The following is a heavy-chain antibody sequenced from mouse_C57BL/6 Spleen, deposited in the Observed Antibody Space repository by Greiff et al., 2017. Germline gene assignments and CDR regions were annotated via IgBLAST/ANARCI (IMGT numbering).Heavy chain of an antibody. Sequence: EVQLVESEGGLVQPGSSLKLSCTASGFTFSDYYMAWVRQVPDKGLEWVANINDDGSSTYYLDSLKSRFIISRDNAKIILYLQMSSLKSEDTATYYCARGIYYYGSYYFDYWGQGTTLTVSS. D-gene: IGHD1-1*01. V-gene: IGHV5-16*01. J-gene: IGHJ2*01. CDR2: INDDGSST. CDR3: ARGIYYYGSYYFDY. CDR1: GFTFSDYY.